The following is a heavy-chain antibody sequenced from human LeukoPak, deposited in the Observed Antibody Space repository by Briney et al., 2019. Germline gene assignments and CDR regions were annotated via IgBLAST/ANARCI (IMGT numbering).Heavy chain of an antibody. CDR1: GYTFTGYY. CDR2: INPNSGGT. Sequence: ASVKVSCKASGYTFTGYYMHWVRQAPGQGLEWMGRINPNSGGTNYAQKFQGRVTMTRDTSISTAYMELSRLRSDDTAVYYCARDVPTTVTTYVQYYFDYWGQGTLVTVSS. D-gene: IGHD4-17*01. CDR3: ARDVPTTVTTYVQYYFDY. V-gene: IGHV1-2*06. J-gene: IGHJ4*02.